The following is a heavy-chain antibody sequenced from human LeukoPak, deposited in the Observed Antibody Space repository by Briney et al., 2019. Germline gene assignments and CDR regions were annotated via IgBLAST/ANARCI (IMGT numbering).Heavy chain of an antibody. D-gene: IGHD1/OR15-1a*01. V-gene: IGHV5-51*01. CDR3: ATSESQTKFDY. CDR1: GYSFTTYW. J-gene: IGHJ4*02. Sequence: GESLKISCKGSGYSFTTYWIGWVRQMPGKGLEWMGIIFPGDSDTIYSPSFQGQVTISADKSISTAYLQWSSLKASDTAMYYCATSESQTKFDYWGQGTLSPPPQ. CDR2: IFPGDSDT.